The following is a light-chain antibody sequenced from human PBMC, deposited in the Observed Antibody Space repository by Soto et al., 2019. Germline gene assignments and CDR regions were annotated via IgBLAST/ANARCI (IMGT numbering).Light chain of an antibody. V-gene: IGLV2-14*01. CDR1: SSDVGGYNY. Sequence: QSALTQPASVSGSPGQSITISCTGTSSDVGGYNYVSWYQQHPGKAPKLMIYDVSNSPSGVSNRFSGSKSGNTASLTISGLQAEDEADYYCSSYTSSSTFVFGGGTKLTVL. CDR2: DVS. CDR3: SSYTSSSTFV. J-gene: IGLJ2*01.